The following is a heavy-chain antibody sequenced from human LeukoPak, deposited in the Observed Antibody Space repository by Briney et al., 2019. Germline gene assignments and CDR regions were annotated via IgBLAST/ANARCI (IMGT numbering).Heavy chain of an antibody. J-gene: IGHJ5*02. CDR3: ARGATDTTRWFDP. Sequence: PGGSLRLSCAASGFTFSDYYMSWIRQAPGKGLEWVSYISSSGSTTFYSDSLKGRFTISRDNAKNSLYLQMNGLRAEDTAAYYCARGATDTTRWFDPWGQGTLVIVSS. CDR2: ISSSGSTT. CDR1: GFTFSDYY. V-gene: IGHV3-11*04. D-gene: IGHD1-7*01.